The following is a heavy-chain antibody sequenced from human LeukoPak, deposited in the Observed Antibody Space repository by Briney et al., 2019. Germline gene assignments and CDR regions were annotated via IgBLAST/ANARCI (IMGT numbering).Heavy chain of an antibody. J-gene: IGHJ4*02. CDR1: GFTFDSYA. CDR2: ITNDGGTT. V-gene: IGHV3-64*01. D-gene: IGHD2-2*03. Sequence: GGYLRLYCAASGFTFDSYAMHWVPQAPGKGLEYVLAITNDGGTTFYANSVKGRFTISRDNSKNTLFLQMGSLRPEDMAVYYCARVDDFTYDFWGQGTLVTVSS. CDR3: ARVDDFTYDF.